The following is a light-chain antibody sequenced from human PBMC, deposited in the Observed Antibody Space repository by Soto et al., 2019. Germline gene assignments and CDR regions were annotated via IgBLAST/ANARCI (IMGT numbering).Light chain of an antibody. CDR3: MQCTRWPFT. CDR2: AVP. CDR1: EGLVSGDGNTY. J-gene: IGKJ2*01. Sequence: DVVLTQSPLFLSATLGQPASISCRSSEGLVSGDGNTYLSWFQRRPGHAPRRLIYAVPDRDSGDPDRFGGSGSGTDLTLRISRVAAEGVGFYFCMQCTRWPFTVGQGTKLEIK. V-gene: IGKV2-30*01.